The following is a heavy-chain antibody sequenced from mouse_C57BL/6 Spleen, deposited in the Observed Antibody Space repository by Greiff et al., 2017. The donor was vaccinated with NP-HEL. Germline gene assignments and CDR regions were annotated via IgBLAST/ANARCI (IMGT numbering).Heavy chain of an antibody. V-gene: IGHV1-81*01. D-gene: IGHD1-1*01. J-gene: IGHJ2*01. CDR2: IYPRSGNT. CDR3: ARSVDYYGSSSYYFDY. CDR1: GYTFTSYG. Sequence: QVHVKQSGAELARPGASVKLSCKASGYTFTSYGISWVKQRTGQGLEWIGEIYPRSGNTYYNEKFKGKATLTADKSSSTAYMELRSLTSEDSAVYFCARSVDYYGSSSYYFDYWGQGTTLTVSS.